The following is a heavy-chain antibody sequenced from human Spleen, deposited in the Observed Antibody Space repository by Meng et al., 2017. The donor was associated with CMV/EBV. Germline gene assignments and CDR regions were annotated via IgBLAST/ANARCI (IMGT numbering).Heavy chain of an antibody. CDR1: GFTFSAYS. Sequence: SGFTFSAYSINWVRQAPGKGLEWVASISGSGSFIYYADSVKGRFTISRDNIKNSLYLQMDSLRAEDTALYYCARTLGAGVRSAFDIWGQGTMVTVSS. J-gene: IGHJ3*02. D-gene: IGHD1-26*01. V-gene: IGHV3-21*06. CDR3: ARTLGAGVRSAFDI. CDR2: ISGSGSFI.